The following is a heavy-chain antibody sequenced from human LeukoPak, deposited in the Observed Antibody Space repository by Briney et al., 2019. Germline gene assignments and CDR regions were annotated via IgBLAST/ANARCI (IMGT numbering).Heavy chain of an antibody. Sequence: SENLSLTCAVYGGSFSGYYWNWVRQPPGKGLEWIGEINHSGSTNYNPSLKSRVTISVDTSKNQFSLKLSSVTAADTAVYYCARWAVGATFDYWGQGTLVTVSS. CDR3: ARWAVGATFDY. J-gene: IGHJ4*02. D-gene: IGHD1-26*01. V-gene: IGHV4-34*01. CDR1: GGSFSGYY. CDR2: INHSGST.